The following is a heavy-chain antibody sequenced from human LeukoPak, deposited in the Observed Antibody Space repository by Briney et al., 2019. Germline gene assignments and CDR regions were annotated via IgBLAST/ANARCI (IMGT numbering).Heavy chain of an antibody. Sequence: PGGSLRLSCAASGFIVSNYCMGWVRQAPGKGLEWVAYIKQDASETYYVDSVRGRFSISRDNAKNSLFLQMNGLRAEDTAVYYCATDPSGPSDSSGWYYFDNWGQGTLVTVSS. V-gene: IGHV3-7*01. CDR3: ATDPSGPSDSSGWYYFDN. J-gene: IGHJ4*02. CDR2: IKQDASET. D-gene: IGHD6-19*01. CDR1: GFIVSNYC.